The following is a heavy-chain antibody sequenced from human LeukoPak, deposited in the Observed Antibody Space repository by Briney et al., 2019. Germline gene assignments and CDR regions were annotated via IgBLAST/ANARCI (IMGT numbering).Heavy chain of an antibody. CDR3: TSHSSSWFTAY. Sequence: GGSLRLSCAASGFTFSNAWMSWVRQAPGKGLEWGGRIKSKTDGGTTDYAAPVKGRFTISRDDSKNTLYLQMNSLKTEDTAVYYCTSHSSSWFTAYWGQGTLVTVSS. V-gene: IGHV3-15*01. D-gene: IGHD6-13*01. J-gene: IGHJ4*02. CDR1: GFTFSNAW. CDR2: IKSKTDGGTT.